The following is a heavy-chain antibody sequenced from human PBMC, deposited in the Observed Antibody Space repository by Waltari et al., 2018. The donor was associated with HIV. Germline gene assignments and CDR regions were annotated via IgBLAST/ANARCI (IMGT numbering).Heavy chain of an antibody. V-gene: IGHV3-74*01. CDR1: GFTFSSHW. J-gene: IGHJ4*02. CDR3: TREGVETTAPADY. D-gene: IGHD4-17*01. Sequence: EVQLVESGGGLVQAGGSLRLSCAASGFTFSSHWMHWVRQAPGKGRVWVARINGDGSGTSYADSVRGRFSISRENAENSLHLHMNSVRPEDTGLYYCTREGVETTAPADYWGQGTLVTVSS. CDR2: INGDGSGT.